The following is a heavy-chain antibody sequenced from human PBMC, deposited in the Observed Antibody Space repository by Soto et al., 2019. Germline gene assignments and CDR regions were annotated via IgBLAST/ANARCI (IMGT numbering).Heavy chain of an antibody. CDR2: IWTNGGT. CDR1: GFSVTASY. V-gene: IGHV3-66*01. D-gene: IGHD2-15*01. CDR3: ARAEVDMPTP. J-gene: IGHJ5*02. Sequence: GGSLRLSCAASGFSVTASYMIWVRQAPGKGLEFVSVIWTNGGTVYADSVKGRFILSRDNSMNTVYLQMNSLRVEDTAIYYCARAEVDMPTPWGQGTLVTVSS.